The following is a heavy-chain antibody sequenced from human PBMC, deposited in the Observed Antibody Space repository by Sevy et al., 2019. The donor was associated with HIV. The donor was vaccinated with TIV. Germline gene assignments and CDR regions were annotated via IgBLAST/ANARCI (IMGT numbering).Heavy chain of an antibody. CDR1: GFSFSNYG. D-gene: IGHD2-2*01. CDR3: ARYGIVIVPAAFAVTGYLDY. J-gene: IGHJ4*02. Sequence: GGSLRLSCAASGFSFSNYGMHWVRQAPGKGLEWVAVIWYDGSNKYYADSLKGRFTISRDNSKNTLYLQMHSLRAEDTAVYYCARYGIVIVPAAFAVTGYLDYWALGTLVTVSS. CDR2: IWYDGSNK. V-gene: IGHV3-33*01.